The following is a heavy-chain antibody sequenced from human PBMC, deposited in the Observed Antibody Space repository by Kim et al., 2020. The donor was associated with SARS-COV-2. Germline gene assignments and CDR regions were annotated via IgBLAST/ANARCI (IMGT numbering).Heavy chain of an antibody. CDR1: SGSISSACYS. CDR2: INPTASA. J-gene: IGHJ6*03. CDR3: VTRGGLSPYYYLYV. Sequence: SETLSLTCTVSSGSISSACYSWNWIRQPPGKGLEWDGYINPTASAWYTLTLNIRVTVSAARSNNQLTLSSGSVTAAAMAYYSCVTRGGLSPYYYLYVGG. D-gene: IGHD2-2*01. V-gene: IGHV4-30-2*01.